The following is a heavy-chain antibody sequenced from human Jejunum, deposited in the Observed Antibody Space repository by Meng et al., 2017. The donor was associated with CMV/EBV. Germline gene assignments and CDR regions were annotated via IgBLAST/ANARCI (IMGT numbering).Heavy chain of an antibody. CDR2: ISHDGRET. CDR3: ARGRVSYSKWSAEAY. Sequence: FPVQIYVLYWVRRAPGKRLEWVALISHDGRETYYADSVQGRFTISRDNSKNTLDLQMNSLRGEDTAVYFCARGRVSYSKWSAEAYWGQGALVTVSS. V-gene: IGHV3-30*19. J-gene: IGHJ4*02. D-gene: IGHD2-15*01. CDR1: FPVQIYV.